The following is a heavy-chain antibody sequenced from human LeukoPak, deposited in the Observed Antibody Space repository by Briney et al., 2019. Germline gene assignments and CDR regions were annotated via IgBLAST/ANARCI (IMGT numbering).Heavy chain of an antibody. V-gene: IGHV5-51*01. J-gene: IGHJ6*03. D-gene: IGHD2-2*01. Sequence: GESLKISCKGSGYSFTSYWIGWVRQMPGKGLEWMGIIYPCDSDTRYSPSFQGQVTISADKSISTAYLQWSSLKASDTAMYYCARLGLYCSSTSCSYTTAGYYYYMDVWGKGTTVTVSS. CDR2: IYPCDSDT. CDR1: GYSFTSYW. CDR3: ARLGLYCSSTSCSYTTAGYYYYMDV.